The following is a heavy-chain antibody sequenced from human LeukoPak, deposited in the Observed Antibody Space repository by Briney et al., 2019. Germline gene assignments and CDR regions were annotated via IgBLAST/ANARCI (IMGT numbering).Heavy chain of an antibody. CDR1: GFTFSDYY. D-gene: IGHD2-2*01. Sequence: GGSLRLSCAASGFTFSDYYMSWIRQAPGKGLEWVSYISSSGSTIYYADSVKGRFTISRDNAKNSLYLQMNSLRAEDTAVYYCASPDIVVVPAAPEGHWFDPWGQGTLVTVSS. CDR3: ASPDIVVVPAAPEGHWFDP. V-gene: IGHV3-11*01. CDR2: ISSSGSTI. J-gene: IGHJ5*02.